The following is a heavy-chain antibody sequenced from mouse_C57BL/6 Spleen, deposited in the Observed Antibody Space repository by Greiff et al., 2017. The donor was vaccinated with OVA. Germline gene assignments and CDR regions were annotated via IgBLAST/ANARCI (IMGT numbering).Heavy chain of an antibody. V-gene: IGHV1-82*01. CDR3: ARVYYGNRYFDV. Sequence: QVQLQQSGPELVKPGASVKISCKASGYAFSSSWMNWVKQRPGQGLEWIGRIYPGDGDTNYNGKFKGQATLTADKSSSTAYMQLSSLTSEDSSVYFCARVYYGNRYFDVWGTGTTVTVSS. CDR1: GYAFSSSW. CDR2: IYPGDGDT. J-gene: IGHJ1*03. D-gene: IGHD2-1*01.